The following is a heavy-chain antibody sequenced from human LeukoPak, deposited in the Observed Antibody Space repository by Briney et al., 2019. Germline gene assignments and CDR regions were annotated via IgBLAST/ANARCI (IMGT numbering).Heavy chain of an antibody. V-gene: IGHV1-2*02. CDR3: SILIVEAFDI. CDR1: GYTFTGYY. J-gene: IGHJ3*02. D-gene: IGHD3-22*01. CDR2: INPNSGGT. Sequence: ASVKVSCKASGYTFTGYYMHWVRQAPGQGLEWMGWINPNSGGTNYAQKFQGRVTMTRDTSISTAYMELSRLRSADTDVYYCSILIVEAFDIWGQGTMVTVSS.